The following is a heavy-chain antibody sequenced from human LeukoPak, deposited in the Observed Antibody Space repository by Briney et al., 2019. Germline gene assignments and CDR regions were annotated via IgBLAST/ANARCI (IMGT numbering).Heavy chain of an antibody. D-gene: IGHD2-2*01. Sequence: ASVKVSCKASGGTFSSYAISWVRQAPGQGLEWMGWINPNSGGTNYAQKFQGRVTMTRDTSISTAYMELSRLRSDDTAVYYCARGKRGVVNWFDPWGQGTLVTVSS. V-gene: IGHV1-2*02. CDR1: GGTFSSYA. J-gene: IGHJ5*02. CDR2: INPNSGGT. CDR3: ARGKRGVVNWFDP.